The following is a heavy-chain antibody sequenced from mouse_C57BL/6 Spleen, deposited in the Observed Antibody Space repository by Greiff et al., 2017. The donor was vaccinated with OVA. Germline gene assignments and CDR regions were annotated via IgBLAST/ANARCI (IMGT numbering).Heavy chain of an antibody. CDR1: GYTFTSYW. V-gene: IGHV1-55*01. D-gene: IGHD2-4*01. CDR2: IYPGSGST. CDR3: ARSGDYEGGRLDD. J-gene: IGHJ2*01. Sequence: QVQLQQPGAELVKPGASVKMSCKASGYTFTSYWITWVKQRPGQGLEWIGDIYPGSGSTNYNEKFKSKATLTVDTSSSTAYMQLSSLTSEYSAVSYCARSGDYEGGRLDDWGQGTTRTVSS.